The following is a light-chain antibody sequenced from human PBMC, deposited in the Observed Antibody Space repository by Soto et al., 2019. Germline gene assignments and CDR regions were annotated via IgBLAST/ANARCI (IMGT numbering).Light chain of an antibody. CDR2: EVS. Sequence: LTQPASVSGSPGQSITISCTGTSSDIGGYNYVSWYQQHPGKAPKVVIYEVSNRPLGVSNRFSASKSGNTASLIISGLQADDEADYFCSSYRSTTTFGVFGTGTKVTVL. CDR1: SSDIGGYNY. CDR3: SSYRSTTTFGV. V-gene: IGLV2-14*01. J-gene: IGLJ1*01.